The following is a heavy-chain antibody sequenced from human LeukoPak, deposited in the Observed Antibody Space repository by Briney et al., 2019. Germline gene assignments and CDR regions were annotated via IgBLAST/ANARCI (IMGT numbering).Heavy chain of an antibody. D-gene: IGHD5-24*01. CDR3: ATVGGDGYNFEYFDY. CDR2: INPNSGGT. J-gene: IGHJ4*02. CDR1: GYTFTGYY. Sequence: ASVKVSCKASGYTFTGYYMHWVRQAPGQGLEWMGWINPNSGGTNYAQEFQGRVTMTRDTSISTAYMELSRLRSDDTAVYYCATVGGDGYNFEYFDYWGQGTLVTVSS. V-gene: IGHV1-2*02.